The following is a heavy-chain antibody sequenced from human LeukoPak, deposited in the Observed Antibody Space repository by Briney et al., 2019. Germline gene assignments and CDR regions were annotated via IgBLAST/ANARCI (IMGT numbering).Heavy chain of an antibody. CDR3: ASDGGSAYFDS. CDR1: GFTFSSYA. CDR2: ISYDGSNK. D-gene: IGHD2-15*01. J-gene: IGHJ4*02. V-gene: IGHV3-30*03. Sequence: GRSLRLSCAASGFTFSSYAMHWVRQAPGKGLEWVAVISYDGSNKYCADSVKGRFTISRDNPKNTLYLQMNSLRAEDTAVYYCASDGGSAYFDSWGQGTLVTVSS.